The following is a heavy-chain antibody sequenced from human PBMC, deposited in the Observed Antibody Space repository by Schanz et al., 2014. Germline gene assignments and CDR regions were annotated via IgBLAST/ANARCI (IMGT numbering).Heavy chain of an antibody. CDR3: AKQIHYDILTVTRN. Sequence: QVQLVESGGGVVQPGRSLRLSCAAYGFTLSSYAMHWVRQAPGKGLEWVAVISYDGSNKYYADSVKGRFTISRDNSKNTLYLQMNSLRAEDTAVYYCAKQIHYDILTVTRNWGQGTLVTDSS. CDR1: GFTLSSYA. J-gene: IGHJ4*02. D-gene: IGHD3-9*01. V-gene: IGHV3-30-3*01. CDR2: ISYDGSNK.